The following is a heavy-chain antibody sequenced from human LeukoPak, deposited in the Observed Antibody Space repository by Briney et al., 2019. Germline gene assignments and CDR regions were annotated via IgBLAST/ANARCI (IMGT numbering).Heavy chain of an antibody. CDR1: GGSISSYY. Sequence: SETLSLTCTVSGGSISSYYWSLIRQPPGKGLEWIGYIYYSGSTNYNPSLKSRVTISVDTSKNQFSLKLSSVTAADTAVYYCASALYDSSGADAFDIWGQGTMVTVSS. D-gene: IGHD3-22*01. J-gene: IGHJ3*02. V-gene: IGHV4-59*01. CDR3: ASALYDSSGADAFDI. CDR2: IYYSGST.